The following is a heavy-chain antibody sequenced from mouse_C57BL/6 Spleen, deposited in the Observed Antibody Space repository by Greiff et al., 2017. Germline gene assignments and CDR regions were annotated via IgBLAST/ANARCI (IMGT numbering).Heavy chain of an antibody. Sequence: EVQGVESGGGLVKPGGSLKLSCAASGFTFSDYGMHWVRQAPEKGLAWVAYISSGSSTIYYADTVKGRFTISRDNAKNTLFLQMTSLRSEDTAMYYCARLYYGSIYYAMDYWGQGTSVTVSS. V-gene: IGHV5-17*01. CDR3: ARLYYGSIYYAMDY. CDR2: ISSGSSTI. D-gene: IGHD1-1*01. CDR1: GFTFSDYG. J-gene: IGHJ4*01.